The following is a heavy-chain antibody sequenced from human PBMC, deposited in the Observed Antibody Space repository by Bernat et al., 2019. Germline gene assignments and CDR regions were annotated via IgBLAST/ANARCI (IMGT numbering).Heavy chain of an antibody. CDR2: IRYDGSNK. D-gene: IGHD5-18*01. J-gene: IGHJ4*02. Sequence: QVQLVESGGGVVQPGGSLRLSCATSGVTFSNYGMHWVRQAPGKGLEWVAFIRYDGSNKNHADSVKGRFTISRDNSKNTLFLQMNSLRVEDTAVYFCAKDRGRGYTYGVGGDDYWGQGTLVTVSS. V-gene: IGHV3-30*02. CDR1: GVTFSNYG. CDR3: AKDRGRGYTYGVGGDDY.